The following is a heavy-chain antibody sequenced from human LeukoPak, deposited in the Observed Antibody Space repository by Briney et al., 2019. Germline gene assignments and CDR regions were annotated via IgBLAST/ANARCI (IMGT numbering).Heavy chain of an antibody. Sequence: SVKVSCKASGGTFSSYAISWVRQAPGQGLEWMGRIIPILGIANYAQKFQGRVTITADKSTSTAYMELSSLRSEDTAVYYCWRDPGAEAGMGWSAPWGKGTRVTVPS. V-gene: IGHV1-69*04. D-gene: IGHD6-13*01. J-gene: IGHJ5*02. CDR1: GGTFSSYA. CDR2: IIPILGIA. CDR3: WRDPGAEAGMGWSAP.